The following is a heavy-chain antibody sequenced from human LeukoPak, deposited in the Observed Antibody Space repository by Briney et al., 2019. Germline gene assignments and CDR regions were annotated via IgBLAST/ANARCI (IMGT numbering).Heavy chain of an antibody. D-gene: IGHD6-13*01. CDR3: ATGYSSSWVVLGY. CDR2: TYYRSKWYN. J-gene: IGHJ4*02. V-gene: IGHV6-1*01. CDR1: GDSVSSNSAA. Sequence: SQTLPLTCASSGDSVSSNSAAWNWIRQSPSRGLEWLGRTYYRSKWYNDYAVSVKSRITINPDTSKNQFSLQLNSVTPEDTAVYYCATGYSSSWVVLGYWGQGTLVTVSS.